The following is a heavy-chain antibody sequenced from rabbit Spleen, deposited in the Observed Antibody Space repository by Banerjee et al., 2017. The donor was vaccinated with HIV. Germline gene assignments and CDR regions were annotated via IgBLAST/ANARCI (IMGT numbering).Heavy chain of an antibody. J-gene: IGHJ4*01. D-gene: IGHD2-1*01. V-gene: IGHV1S45*01. CDR2: INAATGKP. CDR1: GVSFSSNYY. Sequence: QEQLVESGGDLVKPGASLTLTCTASGVSFSSNYYMCWVRQAPGKGLEWIACINAATGKPVYATWASGRFTISETSSTTVTLQMTSLTAADTATYFCATYVDYDGAFNLWGQGTLVTVS. CDR3: ATYVDYDGAFNL.